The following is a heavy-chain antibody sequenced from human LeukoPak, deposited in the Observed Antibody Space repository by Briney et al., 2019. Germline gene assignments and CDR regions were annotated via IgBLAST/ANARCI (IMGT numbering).Heavy chain of an antibody. J-gene: IGHJ3*02. Sequence: GGSPRLSCAASGFTFSSYGMHWVRQAPGKGLEWVAFVRFDGSNKYYADSVKGRFTISRDNSKNTLYLQVNSLRAEDTAVYYCAKSSSGLYAFDIWGQGTMVTVSS. CDR2: VRFDGSNK. CDR3: AKSSSGLYAFDI. V-gene: IGHV3-30*02. D-gene: IGHD6-6*01. CDR1: GFTFSSYG.